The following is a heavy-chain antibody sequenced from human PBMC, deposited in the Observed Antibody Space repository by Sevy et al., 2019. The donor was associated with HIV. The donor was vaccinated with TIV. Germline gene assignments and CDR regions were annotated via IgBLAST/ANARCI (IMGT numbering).Heavy chain of an antibody. J-gene: IGHJ3*02. D-gene: IGHD3-3*01. CDR3: AKTIFGVAQVFVI. Sequence: GGSLRLSCAASGFTFSSYDMSWVRQAPGKGLEWVSGIRGSGGGTYYADSVKGRFSISRDDSKNMLFVQMNSLRAEDTAVYYCAKTIFGVAQVFVIWGQGTMVTVSS. CDR1: GFTFSSYD. CDR2: IRGSGGGT. V-gene: IGHV3-23*01.